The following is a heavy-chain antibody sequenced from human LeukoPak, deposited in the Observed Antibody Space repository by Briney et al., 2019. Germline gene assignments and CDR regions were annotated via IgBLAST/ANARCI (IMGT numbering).Heavy chain of an antibody. CDR1: GFTFSRSA. CDR2: ISSSGNT. D-gene: IGHD6-13*01. V-gene: IGHV3-23*01. Sequence: GGSLSLSCSASGFTFSRSAMTWVRQTPGKGLHWFSSISSSGNTYYADSVKGLFTISRDDSTNMLYLQMNSLRAEDTAVYYCVKGRITEDGLDLWGQGTLVTVSS. CDR3: VKGRITEDGLDL. J-gene: IGHJ4*02.